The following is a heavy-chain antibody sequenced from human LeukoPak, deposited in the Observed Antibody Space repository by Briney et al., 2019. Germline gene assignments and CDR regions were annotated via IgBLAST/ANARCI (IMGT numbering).Heavy chain of an antibody. V-gene: IGHV4-59*01. CDR2: IFYSGST. J-gene: IGHJ3*02. CDR1: GGSISDYY. Sequence: SETLSLTCTVSGGSISDYYWTWIRQPPGKGLEWIGYIFYSGSTSYNPSLSSRVTISVDTSKNQFSLKLSSVTAADTAVFYCARGPMVPLWAFDIWGQGTMGTVSS. CDR3: ARGPMVPLWAFDI. D-gene: IGHD2-8*01.